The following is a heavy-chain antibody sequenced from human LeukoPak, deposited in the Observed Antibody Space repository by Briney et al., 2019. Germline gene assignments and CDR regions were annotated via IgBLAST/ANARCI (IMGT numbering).Heavy chain of an antibody. D-gene: IGHD3-10*01. J-gene: IGHJ5*02. V-gene: IGHV1-69*04. CDR2: IIPILGIA. Sequence: GASVKVSCKASGYTFTSYAISWVRQAPGQGLEWMGRIIPILGIANYAQKFQGRVTITADKSTSTAYMELSSLRSEDTAVYYCARGRITMVRDNWFDPWGQGTLVTVSS. CDR3: ARGRITMVRDNWFDP. CDR1: GYTFTSYA.